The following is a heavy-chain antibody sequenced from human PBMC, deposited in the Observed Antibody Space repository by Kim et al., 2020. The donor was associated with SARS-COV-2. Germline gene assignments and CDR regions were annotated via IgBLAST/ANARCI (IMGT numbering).Heavy chain of an antibody. CDR2: IGTGTGDT. Sequence: GGSLRLSCAAPELSFSSYGMNWVRRAPGKGLEWVSYIGTGTGDTAYADSVKGRFTISRDNARNSLYLQMNTLRDDDTATYYCARENLGSGLFDCWGPGT. V-gene: IGHV3-48*02. D-gene: IGHD6-19*01. CDR3: ARENLGSGLFDC. CDR1: ELSFSSYG. J-gene: IGHJ4*02.